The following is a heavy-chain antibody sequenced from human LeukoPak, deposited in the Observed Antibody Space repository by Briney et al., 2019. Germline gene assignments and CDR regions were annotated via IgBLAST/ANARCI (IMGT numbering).Heavy chain of an antibody. CDR2: IYSGGST. V-gene: IGHV3-53*01. Sequence: PGGFLRLFFGTSGFTVSNNYMSLGRPASGKGLGWVSVIYSGGSTYYADSVKGRFTISRDNSKKTLYLQMNRLRAEDTAVYYCAREVTAVAGRKYNWFDPWGQGTLVTVSS. J-gene: IGHJ5*02. D-gene: IGHD6-19*01. CDR1: GFTVSNNY. CDR3: AREVTAVAGRKYNWFDP.